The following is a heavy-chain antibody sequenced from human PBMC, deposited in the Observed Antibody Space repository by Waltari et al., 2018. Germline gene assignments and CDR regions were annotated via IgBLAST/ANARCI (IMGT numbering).Heavy chain of an antibody. CDR2: INHSGST. Sequence: QVQLQQWGAGLLKPSETLSLTCPVYGGSFSGYYWSWIRQPPGKGLEWLGEINHSGSTNYSPSLKSRVTISVDTSKNQFSLKLSSVTAADTAVYYCARASTYYYDSSGYGYYYYYYGMDVWGQGTTVTVSS. CDR3: ARASTYYYDSSGYGYYYYYYGMDV. D-gene: IGHD3-22*01. CDR1: GGSFSGYY. J-gene: IGHJ6*02. V-gene: IGHV4-34*01.